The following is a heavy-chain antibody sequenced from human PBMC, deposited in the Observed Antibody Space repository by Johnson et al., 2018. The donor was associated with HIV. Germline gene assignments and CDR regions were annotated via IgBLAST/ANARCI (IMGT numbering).Heavy chain of an antibody. D-gene: IGHD5-18*01. CDR2: INWNGGST. Sequence: VQLVESGGGLVHPGGSLRLSCAASGFTVSSNYMNWVRQAPGKGLEWVSGINWNGGSTGYVDSVKGRFTVSRDNAKNSLYLQMNSLRAEDMAVYYCARGQGGIQLWFDGFDIWGQGTMVTVSS. V-gene: IGHV3-66*01. CDR3: ARGQGGIQLWFDGFDI. CDR1: GFTVSSNY. J-gene: IGHJ3*02.